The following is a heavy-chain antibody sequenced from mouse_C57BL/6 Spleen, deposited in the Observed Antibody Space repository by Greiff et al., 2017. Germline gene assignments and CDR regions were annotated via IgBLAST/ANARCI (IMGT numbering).Heavy chain of an antibody. V-gene: IGHV1-50*01. J-gene: IGHJ2*01. CDR3: ARGGPQYYFDY. CDR1: GYTFTSYW. Sequence: QVQLQQSGAELVKPGASVKLSCKASGYTFTSYWMQWVKQRPGQGLEWIGEIDPSDSYTNYNQKFKGKATLTVDTSSSTAYMQLSSLTSEDSAVYYCARGGPQYYFDYWGQGTTLTVSS. CDR2: IDPSDSYT. D-gene: IGHD3-3*01.